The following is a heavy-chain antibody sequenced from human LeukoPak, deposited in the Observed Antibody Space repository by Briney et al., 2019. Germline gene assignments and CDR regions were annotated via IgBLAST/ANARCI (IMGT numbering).Heavy chain of an antibody. V-gene: IGHV3-73*01. CDR3: TRLGDGYNPGAY. Sequence: PGGSLRLSCAASGFTFSGSAMHWVRQASGKGLEWVGRIRSKANSYPTAYAASVKGRFTISRDDSKNTAYLQMNSLKTEDTAVYYCTRLGDGYNPGAYWGQGTLVTVSS. CDR1: GFTFSGSA. CDR2: IRSKANSYPT. D-gene: IGHD5-24*01. J-gene: IGHJ4*02.